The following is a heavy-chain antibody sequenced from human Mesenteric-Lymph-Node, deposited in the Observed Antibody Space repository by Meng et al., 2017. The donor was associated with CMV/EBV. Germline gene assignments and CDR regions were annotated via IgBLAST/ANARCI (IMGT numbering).Heavy chain of an antibody. CDR3: AKAVQWLGADY. CDR1: GFTFSSYG. Sequence: GESLKISCAASGFTFSSYGMHWVRQAPGKGLEWVAFIRYDGSNKYYADSVKGRFTISRDNSKNTLYPQMNSLRAEDTAVYYCAKAVQWLGADYWGQGTLVTVSS. V-gene: IGHV3-30*02. J-gene: IGHJ4*02. D-gene: IGHD6-19*01. CDR2: IRYDGSNK.